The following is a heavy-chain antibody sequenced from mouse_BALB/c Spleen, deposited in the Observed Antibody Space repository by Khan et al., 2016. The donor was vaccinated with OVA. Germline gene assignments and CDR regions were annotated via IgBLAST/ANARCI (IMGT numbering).Heavy chain of an antibody. D-gene: IGHD1-2*01. CDR2: ISYSGST. CDR3: ARTARIKY. J-gene: IGHJ2*01. V-gene: IGHV3-2*02. Sequence: EVQLQESGPGLVKPSQSLSLTCTVTGYSITSGYGWNWIRQFPGNKLEWMGYISYSGSTNYNPSLKSRISITRDNSKNQVFLPLNSVTTEDTATYYCARTARIKYWGQGTTLTVSS. CDR1: GYSITSGYG.